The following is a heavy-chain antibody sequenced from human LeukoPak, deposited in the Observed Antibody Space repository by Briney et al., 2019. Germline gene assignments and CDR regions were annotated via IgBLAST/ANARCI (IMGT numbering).Heavy chain of an antibody. CDR2: IYPGDSDT. V-gene: IGHV5-51*01. Sequence: GESLKISCKGSGYSFTSYWIGWVRQMPGKGLEWMGIIYPGDSDTRYSPSFQGQVTIPADKSISTAYLQWSSLKASDTAMYYCARHYYGSGSSEDAFDIWGQGTMVTVSS. CDR3: ARHYYGSGSSEDAFDI. J-gene: IGHJ3*02. CDR1: GYSFTSYW. D-gene: IGHD3-10*01.